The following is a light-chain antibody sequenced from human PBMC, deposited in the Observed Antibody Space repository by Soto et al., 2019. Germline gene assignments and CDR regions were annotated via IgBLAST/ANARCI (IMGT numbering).Light chain of an antibody. V-gene: IGKV1-16*01. Sequence: DIQMTQSPPSLSASVGDRVTIICRASEGINIYLAWFQQKPGKAPKSLIYGASTLQSGVPSRFSGSGSGTDFTLTISSLLPEDFATYYCHQLNNYPITFGQGTRLEIK. CDR2: GAS. CDR3: HQLNNYPIT. J-gene: IGKJ5*01. CDR1: EGINIY.